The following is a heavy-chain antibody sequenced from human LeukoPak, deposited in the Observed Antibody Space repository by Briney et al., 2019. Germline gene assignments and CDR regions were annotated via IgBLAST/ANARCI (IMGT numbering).Heavy chain of an antibody. Sequence: SETLSLTCAVYGGSFSGYYWSWIRQPPGKGLEWIGEINHSGSTNYNLSLKSRVTISVDTSKNQFSLKLSSVTAADTAVYYCARVSFSDYVPWGQGTLVTVSS. D-gene: IGHD4-17*01. J-gene: IGHJ5*02. CDR1: GGSFSGYY. V-gene: IGHV4-34*01. CDR2: INHSGST. CDR3: ARVSFSDYVP.